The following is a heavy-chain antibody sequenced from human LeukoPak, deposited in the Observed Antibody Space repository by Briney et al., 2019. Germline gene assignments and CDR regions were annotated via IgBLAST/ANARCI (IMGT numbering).Heavy chain of an antibody. J-gene: IGHJ6*04. CDR2: ISSSGSTI. D-gene: IGHD3-10*02. Sequence: GGSLRLSCVVSGLTFSRYWMGWVRQAPGKGLEWVSYISSSGSTIYYADSVKGRFTISRDNAKNSLYLQMNSLRAEDTAVYYCAELGITMIGGVWGKGTTVTISS. CDR1: GLTFSRYW. CDR3: AELGITMIGGV. V-gene: IGHV3-48*03.